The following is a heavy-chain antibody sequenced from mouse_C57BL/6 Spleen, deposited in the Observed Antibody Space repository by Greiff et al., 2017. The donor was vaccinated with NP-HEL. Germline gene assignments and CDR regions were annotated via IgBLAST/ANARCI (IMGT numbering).Heavy chain of an antibody. V-gene: IGHV3-6*01. J-gene: IGHJ1*03. CDR2: ISYDGSN. CDR3: AREVDWYFDV. CDR1: GYSITSGYY. D-gene: IGHD1-1*02. Sequence: EVKLMESGPGLVKPSQSLSLTCSVTGYSITSGYYWNWIRQFPGNKLEWMGYISYDGSNNYNATLKNRISITRDTSKNQFFLKLNSVTTEDTATYYCAREVDWYFDVWGTGTTVTVSS.